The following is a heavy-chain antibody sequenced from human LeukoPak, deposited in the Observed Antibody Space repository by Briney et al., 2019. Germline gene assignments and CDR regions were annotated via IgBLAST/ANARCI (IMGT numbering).Heavy chain of an antibody. Sequence: GGSLRLSCAASGFTFSKSWMSWLRQTPEKGLEWVANIKEDGSAKYYVDSVKGRFTISRDNAKNSLYLQMNSLRAEDTAVYYCARDREEMATIYDYWGQGTLVTVSS. CDR1: GFTFSKSW. CDR2: IKEDGSAK. V-gene: IGHV3-7*01. CDR3: ARDREEMATIYDY. J-gene: IGHJ4*02. D-gene: IGHD5-24*01.